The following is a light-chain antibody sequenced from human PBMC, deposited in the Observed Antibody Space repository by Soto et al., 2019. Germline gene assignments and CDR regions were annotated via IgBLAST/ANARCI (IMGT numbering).Light chain of an antibody. CDR2: AAS. CDR3: QQSYSTPYT. CDR1: QSIGRY. V-gene: IGKV1-39*01. J-gene: IGKJ2*01. Sequence: DIQMTQSPSSLSASVGARVTITCRASQSIGRYLNWFQHEPGKVPKLLIYAASSLQFGVPSRFSGSGSGTDFTLTISSLQPEDFATYYCQQSYSTPYTFGQGTKLEIK.